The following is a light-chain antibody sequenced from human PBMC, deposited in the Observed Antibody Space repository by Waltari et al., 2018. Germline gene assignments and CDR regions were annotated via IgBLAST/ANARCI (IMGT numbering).Light chain of an antibody. J-gene: IGKJ4*01. V-gene: IGKV1-39*01. CDR2: DVS. Sequence: DVQLTQSPSSLSASIRDRVTTTCRASQRILTYLSWYHQRPGKAPRLLMSDVSDLKRGVPSRFTGSGSGTTFTLTITSLQREDFGTYYCQQTYGIPLSFGAGTRVEIK. CDR1: QRILTY. CDR3: QQTYGIPLS.